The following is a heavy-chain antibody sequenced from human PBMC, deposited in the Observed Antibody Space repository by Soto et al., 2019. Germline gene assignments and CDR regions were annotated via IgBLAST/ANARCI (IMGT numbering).Heavy chain of an antibody. V-gene: IGHV4-59*01. J-gene: IGHJ4*02. CDR1: GGSISSYY. Sequence: QVQLQESGPGLVKPSETLSLTCTVSGGSISSYYWSWIRQPPGKGLEWIGYIYYSGSTKYNPSLMSRVTISVDTSKNQFSLKLSSVTAADTAVYYCARDRWGEDGSGSYSLDYWGQGTLVTVSS. CDR3: ARDRWGEDGSGSYSLDY. D-gene: IGHD3-10*01. CDR2: IYYSGST.